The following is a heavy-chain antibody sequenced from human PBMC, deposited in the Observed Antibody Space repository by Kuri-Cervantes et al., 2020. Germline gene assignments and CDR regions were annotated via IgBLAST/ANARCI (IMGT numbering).Heavy chain of an antibody. CDR2: IIPIFDTA. V-gene: IGHV1-69*05. CDR1: GYSFTDYY. Sequence: SVKVSCKASGYSFTDYYIHWVRQAPGQGLEWMGGIIPIFDTANYAQKFQGRVTINTDESTAYLELSSLRSEDTAVYYCARVWRYCSGGSCYLPGYWGQGTLVTVSS. J-gene: IGHJ4*02. D-gene: IGHD2-15*01. CDR3: ARVWRYCSGGSCYLPGY.